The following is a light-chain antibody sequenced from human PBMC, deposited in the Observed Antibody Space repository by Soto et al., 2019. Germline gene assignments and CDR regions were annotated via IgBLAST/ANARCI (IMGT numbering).Light chain of an antibody. CDR2: GGS. CDR1: QAIRNY. V-gene: IGKV1-33*01. Sequence: DIQMTQSPSSLSASLGDRVTITCQASQAIRNYLNWYQQRPGTAPKLLIYGGSTLETGVPSRFSGRGSAADFTLTISSLQPEDIAAYYCQQYDTLPPTFGGGTKVDIK. CDR3: QQYDTLPPT. J-gene: IGKJ4*01.